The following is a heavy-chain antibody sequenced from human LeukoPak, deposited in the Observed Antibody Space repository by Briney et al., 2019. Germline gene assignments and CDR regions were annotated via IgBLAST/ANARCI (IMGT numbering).Heavy chain of an antibody. CDR3: ARGMIYYYESSYYVLDY. CDR1: GGSISSYY. D-gene: IGHD3-22*01. V-gene: IGHV4-59*12. J-gene: IGHJ4*02. CDR2: IYYSGST. Sequence: SETLSLTCTVSGGSISSYYWSWIRQPPGKGLEWIGYIYYSGSTNYNPSLKSRVTISVDTSKNQFSLKLSSVTAADTAVYYCARGMIYYYESSYYVLDYWGQGTLVTVSS.